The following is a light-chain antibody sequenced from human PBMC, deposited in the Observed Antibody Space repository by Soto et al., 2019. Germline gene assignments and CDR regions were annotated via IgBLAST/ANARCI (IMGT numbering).Light chain of an antibody. CDR3: CSYAGRGGDV. CDR2: EGS. CDR1: SSDVGSYNL. V-gene: IGLV2-23*01. Sequence: QSALTQPASVSGSPGQSITISCTGTSSDVGSYNLVSWYQQHPGKAPKLMIYEGSKRPSGVSNRFSGSKSGNTASLTISGLQAEDEADYYFCSYAGRGGDVFGTGTKLTV. J-gene: IGLJ1*01.